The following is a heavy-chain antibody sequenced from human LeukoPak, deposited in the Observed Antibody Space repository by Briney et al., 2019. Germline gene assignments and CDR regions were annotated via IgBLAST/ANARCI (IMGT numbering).Heavy chain of an antibody. V-gene: IGHV4-59*08. J-gene: IGHJ5*02. Sequence: SETLSLTCTVSGGSISSYYWSWIRQPPGKGLEWIAYISDIGSINYNPSLKSRVTISLDTSKNQFSLKLSSVTAADTAVYYCARLEDKDGRIRSYWFDPWGQGTLVTVSS. CDR3: ARLEDKDGRIRSYWFDP. CDR1: GGSISSYY. D-gene: IGHD3-3*02. CDR2: ISDIGSI.